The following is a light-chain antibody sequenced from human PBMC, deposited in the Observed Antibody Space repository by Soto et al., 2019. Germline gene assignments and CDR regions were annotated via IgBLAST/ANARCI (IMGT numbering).Light chain of an antibody. CDR1: QSISKW. V-gene: IGKV1-5*01. CDR2: DAS. CDR3: HQYHSYPPT. Sequence: DIQMTQSPSTLSASVGDRVTITCRASQSISKWVGWYKQKRGRAPKLLIFDASSLGSGVPSRFSGSGSETEFTLTISGLQPDDFATYYCHQYHSYPPTFGGGTTVEIK. J-gene: IGKJ4*01.